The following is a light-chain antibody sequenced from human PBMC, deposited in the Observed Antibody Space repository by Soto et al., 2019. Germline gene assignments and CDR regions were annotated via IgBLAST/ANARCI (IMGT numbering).Light chain of an antibody. CDR2: WAS. J-gene: IGKJ4*01. Sequence: DIVLTPAPDSLAVSLGATATINCEPSQRVLFTSHNENYLGWYQQKPRQPPKLLLSWASARESGVPERFTGSGSATLVTLPINSLQAADVAVYYCQQYYTLPLTFGGGTKVDIK. CDR1: QRVLFTSHNENY. CDR3: QQYYTLPLT. V-gene: IGKV4-1*01.